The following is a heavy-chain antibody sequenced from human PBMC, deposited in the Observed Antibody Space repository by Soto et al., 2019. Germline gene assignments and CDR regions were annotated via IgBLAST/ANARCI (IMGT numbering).Heavy chain of an antibody. D-gene: IGHD6-13*01. Sequence: QVQLQESGPGLVKPSQTLSLICTVSGGSINSGGYYWNWIRQHPGKGLEWIGYIYYSGSTYYNPSLRSRVTISADTSENQFSLRLSSVTAADTAVYFCARGYRQSGYSSSWVVDYWGQGTLVNVSS. CDR2: IYYSGST. CDR3: ARGYRQSGYSSSWVVDY. CDR1: GGSINSGGYY. J-gene: IGHJ4*02. V-gene: IGHV4-31*03.